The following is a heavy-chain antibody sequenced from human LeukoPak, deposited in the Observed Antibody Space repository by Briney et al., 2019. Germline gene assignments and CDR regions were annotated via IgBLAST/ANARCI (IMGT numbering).Heavy chain of an antibody. Sequence: PGTSLRLSCAASGLTFSSYELNWVRQAPGKGLEWVAVISYDGSNKYYADSVKGRFTISRGNSKNTLYLQMNSLRAEDTAVYYCAGMDIVATRAHDAFDIWGQGTVVTVSS. J-gene: IGHJ3*02. CDR1: GLTFSSYE. CDR2: ISYDGSNK. CDR3: AGMDIVATRAHDAFDI. D-gene: IGHD5-12*01. V-gene: IGHV3-30*04.